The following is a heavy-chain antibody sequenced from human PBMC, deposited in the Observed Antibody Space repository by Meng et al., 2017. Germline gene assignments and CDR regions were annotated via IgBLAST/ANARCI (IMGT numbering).Heavy chain of an antibody. V-gene: IGHV1-18*01. Sequence: ASVKVSCKASGYTFTSYGISWLRQAPGQGLEWMGWISAYNGNTTYAQKLQGRVTMTTDTSTSTAYMELRSLRSDDTAVYYCASADYGDYKTLDYWGQGTLVTVSS. CDR2: ISAYNGNT. D-gene: IGHD4-17*01. CDR3: ASADYGDYKTLDY. J-gene: IGHJ4*02. CDR1: GYTFTSYG.